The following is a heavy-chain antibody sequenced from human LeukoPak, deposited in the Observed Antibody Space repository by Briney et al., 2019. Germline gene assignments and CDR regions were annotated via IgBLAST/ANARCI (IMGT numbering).Heavy chain of an antibody. V-gene: IGHV4-30-2*01. Sequence: SETLSLTCTVSGGSISSGGYYWSWIRQPPGKGLEWIGYIYHSGSTYYNPSLKSRVTISVDRSQNQFSLKLSSVTAADTAVYYCARDNIKQWPNYIWGQGTMVTASS. CDR2: IYHSGST. D-gene: IGHD6-19*01. CDR1: GGSISSGGYY. J-gene: IGHJ3*02. CDR3: ARDNIKQWPNYI.